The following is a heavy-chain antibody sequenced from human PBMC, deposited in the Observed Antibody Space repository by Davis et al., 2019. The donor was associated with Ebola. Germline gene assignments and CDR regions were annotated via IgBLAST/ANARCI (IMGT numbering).Heavy chain of an antibody. V-gene: IGHV3-21*01. Sequence: PGGSLRLSCEGTGFSFSNSDMHWVRQAPGKGLEWVSYIRGGGSNTVYADSVKGRFTISRDNAKNSLYLQMNSLRAEDTAVYYCARSDSSSWYENWFDPWGQGTLVTVSS. J-gene: IGHJ5*02. D-gene: IGHD6-13*01. CDR1: GFSFSNSD. CDR3: ARSDSSSWYENWFDP. CDR2: IRGGGSNT.